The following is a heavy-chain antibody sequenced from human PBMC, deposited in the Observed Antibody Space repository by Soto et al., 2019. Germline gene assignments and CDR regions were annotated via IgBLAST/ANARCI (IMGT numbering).Heavy chain of an antibody. V-gene: IGHV1-8*01. CDR1: GYTFTSYD. CDR3: ARASRLTYYYGSGSYSPPGY. Sequence: RASVKVSCKASGYTFTSYDINWVRQATGQGLEWMGWMNPNSGNTGYAQKFQGRVTMTRNTSISTAYMELSSLRSEDTAVYYCARASRLTYYYGSGSYSPPGYWGQGTLVTVSS. D-gene: IGHD3-10*01. CDR2: MNPNSGNT. J-gene: IGHJ4*02.